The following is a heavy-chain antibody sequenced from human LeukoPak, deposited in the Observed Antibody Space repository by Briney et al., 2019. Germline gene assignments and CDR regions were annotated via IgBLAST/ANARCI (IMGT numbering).Heavy chain of an antibody. CDR1: GGSISSSSYH. CDR2: IYYTGSS. J-gene: IGHJ4*02. Sequence: SETLSLTCTVSGGSISSSSYHWDWIRQPPGKGLEWIGTIYYTGSSSYNPSLKSRVTISVNTSKNQFSLKLSSVTAADTAVYYCARSGGSGSYYYFDYWGQGTLVTVSS. D-gene: IGHD3-10*01. V-gene: IGHV4-39*07. CDR3: ARSGGSGSYYYFDY.